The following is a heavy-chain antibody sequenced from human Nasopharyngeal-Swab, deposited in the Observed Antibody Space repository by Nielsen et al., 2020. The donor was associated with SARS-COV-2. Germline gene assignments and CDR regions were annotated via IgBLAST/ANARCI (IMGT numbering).Heavy chain of an antibody. CDR3: AKAFGEDQLAEDAFDA. CDR2: ISYDGSIK. Sequence: GESLKISCAASGFTFSNYGMHWVRQAPGKGLEWAAVISYDGSIKSYADSVRGRFLISRDNSHNTLYLQMSRLRTEDRAVYYCAKAFGEDQLAEDAFDAWGQGTMVTVSS. CDR1: GFTFSNYG. J-gene: IGHJ3*01. V-gene: IGHV3-30*18. D-gene: IGHD3-16*01.